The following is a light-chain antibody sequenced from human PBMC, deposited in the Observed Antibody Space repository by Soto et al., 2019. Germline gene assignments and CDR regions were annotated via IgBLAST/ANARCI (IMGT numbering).Light chain of an antibody. Sequence: QSVLTQPASVSGSPGQSITISCTGTSSDVGGYNYVSWYQQHPGKAPKLMIYEVSNRPSGVSNRFSGSKSGNTASLTISGLQAEDEADYYCSSYASSNTYVFGTGTKSP. CDR3: SSYASSNTYV. CDR1: SSDVGGYNY. CDR2: EVS. V-gene: IGLV2-14*01. J-gene: IGLJ1*01.